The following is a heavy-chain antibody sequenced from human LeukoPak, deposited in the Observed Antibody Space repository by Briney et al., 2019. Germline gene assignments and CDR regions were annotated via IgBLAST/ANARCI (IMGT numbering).Heavy chain of an antibody. CDR3: ARVPEDTIFGVVPSYMDV. J-gene: IGHJ6*03. CDR2: IYTSGST. Sequence: SETLSLTCTVSGGSISSGSYYWSWIRQPAGKGLEWIGRIYTSGSTNYNPSLKSRVTISVDTSKNQFSLKLSSVTAADTAVYYCARVPEDTIFGVVPSYMDVWAKGPRSPSP. D-gene: IGHD3-3*01. V-gene: IGHV4-61*02. CDR1: GGSISSGSYY.